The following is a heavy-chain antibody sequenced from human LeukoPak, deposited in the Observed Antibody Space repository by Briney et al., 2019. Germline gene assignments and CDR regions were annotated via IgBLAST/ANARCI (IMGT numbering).Heavy chain of an antibody. J-gene: IGHJ3*02. CDR1: DVSIFSSTH. CDR2: INHSGST. Sequence: ASETLSLTCAVSDVSIFSSTHWSWVRQPPGKGLEWIGEINHSGSTNYNPSLKSRVTISVDTSKNQFSLKLSSVTAADTAVYYCAGAAEGLWFGELCAFDIWGQGTMVTVSS. CDR3: AGAAEGLWFGELCAFDI. V-gene: IGHV4-4*02. D-gene: IGHD3-10*01.